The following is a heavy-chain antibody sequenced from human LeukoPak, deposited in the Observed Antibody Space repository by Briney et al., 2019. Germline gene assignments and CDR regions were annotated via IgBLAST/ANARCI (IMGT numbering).Heavy chain of an antibody. V-gene: IGHV5-51*01. CDR2: IYPLDSDV. D-gene: IGHD6-13*01. J-gene: IGHJ4*02. CDR1: GYTFSSYW. Sequence: GESLKISCQASGYTFSSYWIAWVRQMPGKGLECMGLIYPLDSDVKYSPPFQGQVTISADKSISTAYLQWSSLEASDTAMYYCARARRSSTPEVGDVFKTWYFFEYWGQGALVTVSS. CDR3: ARARRSSTPEVGDVFKTWYFFEY.